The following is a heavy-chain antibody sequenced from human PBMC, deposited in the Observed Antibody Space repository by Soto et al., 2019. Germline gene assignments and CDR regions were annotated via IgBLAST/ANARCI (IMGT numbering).Heavy chain of an antibody. CDR1: GGSITSHY. D-gene: IGHD3-10*01. V-gene: IGHV4-59*08. Sequence: QVQLQESGPGLVKPSETLSLTCSVSGGSITSHYCSWFRQPPGKGLEWIGYIHHSGSTSYNPSLKSRVPRSVATSKTPFSLKVSSVTAADTALYYCARQGFGQLHGLVDVWGPGTTVTVSS. J-gene: IGHJ6*02. CDR3: ARQGFGQLHGLVDV. CDR2: IHHSGST.